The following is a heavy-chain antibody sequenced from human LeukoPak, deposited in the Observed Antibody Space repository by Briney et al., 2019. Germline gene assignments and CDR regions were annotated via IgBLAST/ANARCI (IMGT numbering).Heavy chain of an antibody. Sequence: PSETLSLTCAVYGGSFSGYYWSWIRQPPGKGLEWIGEINHSGSTNYNPSLKSRVTISVDTSKNQFSLKLSSVTAADTAVYYCARGGGYSYLDYWGQGTLVTVSS. CDR3: ARGGGYSYLDY. CDR2: INHSGST. J-gene: IGHJ4*02. D-gene: IGHD5-18*01. CDR1: GGSFSGYY. V-gene: IGHV4-34*01.